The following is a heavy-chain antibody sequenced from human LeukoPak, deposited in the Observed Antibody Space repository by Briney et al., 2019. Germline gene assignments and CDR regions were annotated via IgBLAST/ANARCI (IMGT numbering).Heavy chain of an antibody. V-gene: IGHV3-7*01. J-gene: IGHJ4*02. CDR3: ARAEYDFWSGYHFDY. D-gene: IGHD3-3*01. Sequence: GGSLRLSCAASGFTFSSYWMSWVRQAPGKGLEWVANIKQDGSEKYYVDSVKGRFTISRDNAKNSLYLQMNSLRAEDTAVYYCARAEYDFWSGYHFDYWGQGTLVTVSS. CDR2: IKQDGSEK. CDR1: GFTFSSYW.